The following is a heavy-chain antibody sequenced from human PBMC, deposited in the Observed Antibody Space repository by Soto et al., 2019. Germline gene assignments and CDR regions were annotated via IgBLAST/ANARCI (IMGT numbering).Heavy chain of an antibody. CDR3: ARDGVSAFAEPYYYMDV. V-gene: IGHV3-21*01. D-gene: IGHD2-8*01. CDR1: GFTFSSYS. Sequence: GGSLRLSCAASGFTFSSYSMNWVRQAPGKGLEWVSSISSSSSYIYYADSVKGRFTISRDNGKNSLYLQMNSLRAEDTAVYYCARDGVSAFAEPYYYMDVWGKGTTVTVSS. J-gene: IGHJ6*03. CDR2: ISSSSSYI.